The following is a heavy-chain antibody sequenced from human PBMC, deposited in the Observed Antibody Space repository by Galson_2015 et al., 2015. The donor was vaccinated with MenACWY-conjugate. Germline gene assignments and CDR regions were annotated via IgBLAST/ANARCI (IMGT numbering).Heavy chain of an antibody. CDR3: ARGGYSKEGSAYYYGMDV. D-gene: IGHD4-11*01. J-gene: IGHJ6*02. V-gene: IGHV1-69*13. Sequence: SVKVSCKASGGTFSSYAISWVRQAPGQGLEWMGGIIPIFGTANYAQKFQGRVTITADESTSTAYMELSSLRSEDTAVYYCARGGYSKEGSAYYYGMDVWGQGTTVTVSS. CDR1: GGTFSSYA. CDR2: IIPIFGTA.